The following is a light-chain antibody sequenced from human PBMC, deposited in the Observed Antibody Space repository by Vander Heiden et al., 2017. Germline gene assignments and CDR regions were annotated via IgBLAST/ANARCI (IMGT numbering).Light chain of an antibody. Sequence: QSVLTQPPSASGTPGQRVTIPCSGSSSNIGRNTVSWYQQIPGTAPKVLIYSNDYRPSGVADRFSGSRSGTSASLAISGLQSDDEADYYCAAWDDNLNGFVFGTGTLVTV. CDR1: SSNIGRNT. V-gene: IGLV1-44*01. J-gene: IGLJ1*01. CDR3: AAWDDNLNGFV. CDR2: SND.